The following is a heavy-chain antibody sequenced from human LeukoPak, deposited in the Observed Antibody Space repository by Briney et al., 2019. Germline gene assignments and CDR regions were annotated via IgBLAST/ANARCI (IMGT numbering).Heavy chain of an antibody. D-gene: IGHD7-27*01. V-gene: IGHV4-34*01. CDR3: ASRKLGNDY. Sequence: SETLSLTCAVYGGSFSGYYWSWIRQPPGKGLEWIGEINHSGSTNYNPSLKSRVTISADTSQNQFSLKLSSVTAADTAVYYCASRKLGNDYWGQGTLVTVSS. J-gene: IGHJ4*02. CDR1: GGSFSGYY. CDR2: INHSGST.